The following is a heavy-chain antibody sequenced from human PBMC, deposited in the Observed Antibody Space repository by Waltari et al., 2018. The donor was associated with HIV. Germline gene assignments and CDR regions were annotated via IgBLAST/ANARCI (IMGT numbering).Heavy chain of an antibody. CDR3: ARDERRCNSGDCYPSDY. CDR2: ISRTSSYI. J-gene: IGHJ4*02. Sequence: EVHLVESGGGLVKPGESLRLSCAASGFTFSGYAMKWVRLAPGRGLEWVAAISRTSSYIYYADSVKGRFTISRDNAKNSLYLQMNSLRVEDTAVYYCARDERRCNSGDCYPSDYWGQGTLVTVSS. CDR1: GFTFSGYA. V-gene: IGHV3-21*01. D-gene: IGHD2-21*02.